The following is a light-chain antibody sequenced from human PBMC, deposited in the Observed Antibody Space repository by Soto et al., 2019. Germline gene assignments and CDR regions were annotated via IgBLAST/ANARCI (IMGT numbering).Light chain of an antibody. CDR3: QQSNDLVS. Sequence: DIQMTQSPSSLSASVGDRVTITCQASQDINNYVNWYQQKPGKAPKLLIFDASTLKTGVPSRFSGSGSGTDFSFTISSLQPEDIATYYGQQSNDLVSFGQGTRLEIK. CDR1: QDINNY. CDR2: DAS. V-gene: IGKV1-33*01. J-gene: IGKJ5*01.